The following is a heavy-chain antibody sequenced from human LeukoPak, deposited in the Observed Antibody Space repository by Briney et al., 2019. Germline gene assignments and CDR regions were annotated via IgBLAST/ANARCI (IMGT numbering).Heavy chain of an antibody. Sequence: SVKVSCKASGGTFSSYAISWVRQAPGQGLEWMGGIIPIFGTANYAQKFQGRVTITADESTSTAYMELSSLRSEDTAVYYCARGFYYDSSGYLPYYFDYWGQGTLVTVSS. CDR1: GGTFSSYA. CDR2: IIPIFGTA. CDR3: ARGFYYDSSGYLPYYFDY. V-gene: IGHV1-69*01. D-gene: IGHD3-22*01. J-gene: IGHJ4*02.